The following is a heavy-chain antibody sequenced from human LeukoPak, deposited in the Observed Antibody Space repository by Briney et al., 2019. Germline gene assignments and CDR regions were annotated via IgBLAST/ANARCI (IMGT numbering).Heavy chain of an antibody. CDR3: AAPGYSYGHVLDH. Sequence: ASVKVSCKASGYTFTGYYMHWLRQAPGQGLEWVGWINPNSGDTRYAQKFQGRVTMTRDTSITTAYMELSTLRSDDTAVYYCAAPGYSYGHVLDHWGQGTLVTVSS. CDR2: INPNSGDT. V-gene: IGHV1-2*02. J-gene: IGHJ4*02. CDR1: GYTFTGYY. D-gene: IGHD5-18*01.